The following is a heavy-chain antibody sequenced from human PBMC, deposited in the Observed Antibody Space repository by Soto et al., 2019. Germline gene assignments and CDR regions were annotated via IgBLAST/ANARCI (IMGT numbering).Heavy chain of an antibody. V-gene: IGHV3-23*01. CDR3: AKDTGRGGGSVFDY. CDR2: ISGSGADT. J-gene: IGHJ4*02. D-gene: IGHD2-15*01. CDR1: GFIFSNYA. Sequence: EVQLLESGGCLIQPGGSLRLSCAPSGFIFSNYAMSWVRQARGKGLEWVSAISGSGADTYYTESVKGRFTISRDNFKNTLYLQMNSLRAEDTAVYYCAKDTGRGGGSVFDYLGQGTLVTVSS.